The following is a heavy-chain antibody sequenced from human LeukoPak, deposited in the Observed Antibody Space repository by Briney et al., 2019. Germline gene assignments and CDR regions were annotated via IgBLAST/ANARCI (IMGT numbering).Heavy chain of an antibody. V-gene: IGHV4-39*01. J-gene: IGHJ3*02. CDR1: GGSISSNY. CDR2: IYYSGST. D-gene: IGHD2-8*01. CDR3: ASQFLGYCTNGVCYTPWAFDI. Sequence: KTSETLSLTCTVSGGSISSNYWGWIRQPPGKGLEWIGSIYYSGSTYYNPSLKSRVTISVDTSKNQFSLKLSSVTAADTAVYYCASQFLGYCTNGVCYTPWAFDIWGQGTMVTVSS.